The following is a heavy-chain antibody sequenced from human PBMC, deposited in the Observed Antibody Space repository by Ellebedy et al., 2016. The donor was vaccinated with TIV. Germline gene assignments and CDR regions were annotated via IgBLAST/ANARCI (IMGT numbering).Heavy chain of an antibody. CDR2: MNPNSAST. CDR1: GYTFTSYD. J-gene: IGHJ5*02. V-gene: IGHV1-8*01. D-gene: IGHD2/OR15-2a*01. Sequence: ASVKVSXXASGYTFTSYDINWVRQVRQATGQGLEWMGWMNPNSASTGYAQKFQGRATMIEDTSTDTAYMKLSSLRSEDTAVYFCASSIEDRFSSETLYFNPWGQGTLVTVSS. CDR3: ASSIEDRFSSETLYFNP.